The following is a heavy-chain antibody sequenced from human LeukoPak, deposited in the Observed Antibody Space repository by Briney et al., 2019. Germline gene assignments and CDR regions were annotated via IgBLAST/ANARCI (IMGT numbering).Heavy chain of an antibody. Sequence: GRSLRLSCAASGFTFSSYAMHWVRQAPGKGLEWVANIKHDGTEEYCVDSVKGRFSISRDNAKNSLFLQMNSLRVEDTAVNYCARDAGCHQLDYGGQGPLVPVSP. CDR3: ARDAGCHQLDY. V-gene: IGHV3-7*01. CDR1: GFTFSSYA. J-gene: IGHJ4*02. CDR2: IKHDGTEE. D-gene: IGHD2-2*01.